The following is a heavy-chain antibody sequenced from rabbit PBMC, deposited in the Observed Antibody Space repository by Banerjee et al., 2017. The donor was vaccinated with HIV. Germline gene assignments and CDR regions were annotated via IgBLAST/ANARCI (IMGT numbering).Heavy chain of an antibody. V-gene: IGHV1S47*01. CDR1: GFDFSSNA. D-gene: IGHD3-1*01. J-gene: IGHJ4*01. CDR3: AKSVWSPAWNL. Sequence: QQQLVESGGGLVKPEGSLTLTCTASGFDFSSNAMCWVRQAPGKGLEWIACIKSGENIIYYANWAKGRFTISKASSTTVTLQMTSLTAADTATYFCAKSVWSPAWNLWGPGTLVTVS. CDR2: IKSGENII.